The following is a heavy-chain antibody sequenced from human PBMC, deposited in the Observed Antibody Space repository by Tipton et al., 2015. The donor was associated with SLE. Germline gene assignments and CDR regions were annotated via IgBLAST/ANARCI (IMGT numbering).Heavy chain of an antibody. CDR1: GASVSSAGHW. J-gene: IGHJ4*02. CDR2: IYHSGGS. D-gene: IGHD4-17*01. Sequence: TLSLTCAVSGASVSSAGHWWTWVRQPAGKGLEWIGEIYHSGGSKYNPSLKSRVTMSLDTSKKQFSLTLKSVTAADTAIYYCARDPDYGDPGTFDYWGQGTLVTVSS. CDR3: ARDPDYGDPGTFDY. V-gene: IGHV4-4*02.